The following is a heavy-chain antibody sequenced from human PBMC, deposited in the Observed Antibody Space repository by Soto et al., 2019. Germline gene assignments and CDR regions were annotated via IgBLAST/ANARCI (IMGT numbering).Heavy chain of an antibody. Sequence: GGSLRISCAASGFTFDDYGMSWVRQAPGKGLEWVSGINWNGGSTGYADSVKGRFTISRDNAKNTLNLQMNSLRAEDTAVYNNARIHSVHITIFGVVIPGPFDYWGQGTLVTVSS. D-gene: IGHD3-3*01. CDR1: GFTFDDYG. CDR2: INWNGGST. CDR3: ARIHSVHITIFGVVIPGPFDY. J-gene: IGHJ4*02. V-gene: IGHV3-20*01.